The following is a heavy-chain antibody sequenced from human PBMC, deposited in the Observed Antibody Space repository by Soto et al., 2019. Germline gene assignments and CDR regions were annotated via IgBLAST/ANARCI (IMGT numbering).Heavy chain of an antibody. D-gene: IGHD5-12*01. J-gene: IGHJ4*02. CDR1: GFTFTSSA. CDR3: AADTGQVAFLDY. V-gene: IGHV1-58*01. Sequence: SVKVSCKASGFTFTSSAVQWVRQARGQRLEWIGWIVVGSGNTNYAQKFQERVTITRDMSTSTAYMELSSLRSEDTAVYYCAADTGQVAFLDYWGQGTLVTVSS. CDR2: IVVGSGNT.